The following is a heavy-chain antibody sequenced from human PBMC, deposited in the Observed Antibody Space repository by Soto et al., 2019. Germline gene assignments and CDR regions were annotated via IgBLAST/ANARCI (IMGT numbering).Heavy chain of an antibody. V-gene: IGHV4-39*01. Sequence: QLQLQESGPGLVKPSETLSLTCTVSGGSISSSSYFWVWIRQPPGKGLEWIGSIYYSGSTYYNPSLKSRVTVSVDTSKNQFSLKLTSVTAADTAVYYCARHRSDCWFDPWGQGTLVTVSS. CDR3: ARHRSDCWFDP. CDR2: IYYSGST. D-gene: IGHD2-21*02. CDR1: GGSISSSSYF. J-gene: IGHJ5*02.